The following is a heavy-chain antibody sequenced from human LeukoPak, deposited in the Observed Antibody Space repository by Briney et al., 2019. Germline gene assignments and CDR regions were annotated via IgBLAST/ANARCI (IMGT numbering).Heavy chain of an antibody. J-gene: IGHJ5*02. CDR2: INPKSGGT. CDR1: GYTFTVYY. CDR3: ARDSTLGVAGTGKYNWFDP. D-gene: IGHD6-19*01. V-gene: IGHV1-2*02. Sequence: ASVTVSCKASGYTFTVYYMHWVRQAPGQGLEWMGWINPKSGGTNYAQRFQGRVTMTRDTSISTAYMELSRLRSDDTAVYYCARDSTLGVAGTGKYNWFDPWGQGTLVTVSS.